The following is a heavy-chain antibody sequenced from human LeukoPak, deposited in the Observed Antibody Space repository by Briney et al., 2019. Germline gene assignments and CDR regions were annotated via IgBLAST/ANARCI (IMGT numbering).Heavy chain of an antibody. V-gene: IGHV1-24*01. J-gene: IGHJ6*02. CDR1: GYTLTELS. CDR3: ARASRDRNYYYYGMDV. Sequence: ASVTVSCKVSGYTLTELSMHWVRQAPGKGLEWMGGFDPEDGETIYAQKFQGRVTITADESTSTAYMELSSLRSEDTAVYYCARASRDRNYYYYGMDVWGQGTTVTVSS. D-gene: IGHD5-24*01. CDR2: FDPEDGET.